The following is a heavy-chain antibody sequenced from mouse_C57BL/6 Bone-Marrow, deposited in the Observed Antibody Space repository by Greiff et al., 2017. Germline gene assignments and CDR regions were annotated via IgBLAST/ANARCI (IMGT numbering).Heavy chain of an antibody. Sequence: VQLQQSGAELVRPGASVTLSCKASGYTFTDYEMHWVKQTPVHGLEWIGAIDPATGGTAYNQKFKGKARLTADKSSSTTYMELRSLTSEDSAVYYCTPYYYGSSYTYWGQGTLVTVSA. CDR2: IDPATGGT. D-gene: IGHD1-1*01. CDR3: TPYYYGSSYTY. CDR1: GYTFTDYE. J-gene: IGHJ3*01. V-gene: IGHV1-15*01.